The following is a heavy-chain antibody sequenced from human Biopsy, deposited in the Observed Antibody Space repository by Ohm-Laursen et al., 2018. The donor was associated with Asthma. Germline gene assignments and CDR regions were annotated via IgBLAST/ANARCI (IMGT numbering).Heavy chain of an antibody. V-gene: IGHV4-31*03. CDR1: GGSINIGDYY. CDR2: IYYSGST. CDR3: ARTTYGHDGFDP. J-gene: IGHJ5*02. D-gene: IGHD4-17*01. Sequence: SDTLSLTCIASGGSINIGDYYWSWIRQHPVKGLEWIGHIYYSGSTYYNPSLKSRVSISLDTSKNQFSLSLTSVTAADTAVYYCARTTYGHDGFDPWGQGTLVTVSS.